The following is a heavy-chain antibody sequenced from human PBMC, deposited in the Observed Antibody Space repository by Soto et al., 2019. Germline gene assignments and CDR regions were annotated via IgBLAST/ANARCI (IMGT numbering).Heavy chain of an antibody. CDR3: SRVGCSNSKCYTRGMDV. J-gene: IGHJ6*02. CDR1: GGSISGYY. D-gene: IGHD2-2*01. CDR2: IYSDGTT. Sequence: LSLTCTVSGGSISGYYWSWVRQPAGRGLEWVGRIYSDGTTNYSPSLKSRVTMSLDTSKDQFSLHLNSVTAADTAVYYCSRVGCSNSKCYTRGMDVWGQGTTVTVSS. V-gene: IGHV4-4*07.